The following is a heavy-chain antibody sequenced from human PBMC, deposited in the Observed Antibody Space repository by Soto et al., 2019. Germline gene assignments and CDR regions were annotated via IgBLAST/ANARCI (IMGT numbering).Heavy chain of an antibody. J-gene: IGHJ4*02. D-gene: IGHD3-16*01. Sequence: QVQLQESGPGLVKPSETLSLTCTVSGGSISSYYWSWIRQPPGKGLEWIGYIYYSGSTNYNPSLKGRVPISVDPSKNQFSLKLSSVTAADTAVYYCAGGGGGFDYWGQGTLVTVSS. CDR2: IYYSGST. CDR3: AGGGGGFDY. V-gene: IGHV4-59*01. CDR1: GGSISSYY.